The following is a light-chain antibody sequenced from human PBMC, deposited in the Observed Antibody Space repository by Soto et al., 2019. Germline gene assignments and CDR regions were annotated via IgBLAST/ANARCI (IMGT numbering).Light chain of an antibody. CDR2: DNN. CDR1: SSNIGNNY. J-gene: IGLJ2*01. CDR3: GTWDSSLSAVV. V-gene: IGLV1-51*01. Sequence: QSVLTQPPSVSAAPGQKVTISFSGSSSNIGNNYVSWYQQLPGTAPKLLIYDNNKRPSGIPDRFSGSKSGTSATLGITGLQTGDEADYYCGTWDSSLSAVVFGGGPKLTVL.